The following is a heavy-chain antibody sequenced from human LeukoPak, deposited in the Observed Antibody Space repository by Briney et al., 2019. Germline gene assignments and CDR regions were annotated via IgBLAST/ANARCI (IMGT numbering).Heavy chain of an antibody. CDR3: ASAYYDILTGYSSLGY. D-gene: IGHD3-9*01. CDR1: GYTFTGYY. CDR2: INPNSGCT. J-gene: IGHJ4*02. Sequence: ATVKVSCKASGYTFTGYYMHWVRHAPAQGLEWMGWINPNSGCTNYAQKFQDRVPMTRDTSISTAYMELSRLRSDDTAVYYCASAYYDILTGYSSLGYWGQGTLVTVSS. V-gene: IGHV1-2*02.